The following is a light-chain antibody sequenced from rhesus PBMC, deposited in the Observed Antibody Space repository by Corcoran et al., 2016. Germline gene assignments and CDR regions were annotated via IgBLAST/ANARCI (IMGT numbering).Light chain of an antibody. V-gene: IGKV1-25*01. Sequence: DIQMTQSPSSLSASVGDRVTITCRASQGITNDLAWYKQKPGETPKLLIYEASSLQSGIPSRFSGCRSGTDFTLTISSLQSEDFATYYCQHYYSTPYSFGQGTKVEIK. CDR1: QGITND. CDR3: QHYYSTPYS. J-gene: IGKJ2*01. CDR2: EAS.